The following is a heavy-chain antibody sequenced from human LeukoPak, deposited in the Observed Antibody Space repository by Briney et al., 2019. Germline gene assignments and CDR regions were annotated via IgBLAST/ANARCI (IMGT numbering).Heavy chain of an antibody. CDR1: GFTFSSYS. J-gene: IGHJ4*02. V-gene: IGHV3-21*01. Sequence: GGSLRLSCAASGFTFSSYSMNWVRQAPGKGLEWVSSISSSSSYIYYADSVKGRFTISRDNAKNSLYLQMNSLRAEDTAVYYCARVEGGYDPFDYWGQGTLVTV. D-gene: IGHD5-12*01. CDR3: ARVEGGYDPFDY. CDR2: ISSSSSYI.